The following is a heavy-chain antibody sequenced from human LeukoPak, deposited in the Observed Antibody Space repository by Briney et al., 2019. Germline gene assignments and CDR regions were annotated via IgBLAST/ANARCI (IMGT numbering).Heavy chain of an antibody. V-gene: IGHV4-38-2*01. CDR1: GYSISSGYY. D-gene: IGHD3-22*01. J-gene: IGHJ4*02. CDR2: IYHSGST. Sequence: KPSETLSLTCAVSGYSISSGYYWGWIRPPPGKGLEWIGSIYHSGSTYYNPSLKSRVTISVDTSKNQFSLRLSSVTAADTAVYYCARLRREDSSGYPYYFDYWGQGTLVTVSS. CDR3: ARLRREDSSGYPYYFDY.